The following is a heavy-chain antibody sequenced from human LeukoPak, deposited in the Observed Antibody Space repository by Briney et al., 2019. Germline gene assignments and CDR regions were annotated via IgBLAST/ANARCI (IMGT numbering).Heavy chain of an antibody. V-gene: IGHV3-13*01. J-gene: IGHJ3*02. Sequence: GGSLRLSCAASGFTFSSYDMHWVRQATGKGLEWVSAIGTAGDTYYPGSVKGRFTISRENAKNSLYLQMNSLRAGDTAVYYCARTRTRGTAFDIWGQGTMVTVSS. CDR2: IGTAGDT. D-gene: IGHD1-1*01. CDR1: GFTFSSYD. CDR3: ARTRTRGTAFDI.